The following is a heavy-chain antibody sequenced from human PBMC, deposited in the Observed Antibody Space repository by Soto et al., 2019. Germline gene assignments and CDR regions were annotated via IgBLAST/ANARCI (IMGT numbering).Heavy chain of an antibody. CDR1: GYSFTSYW. J-gene: IGHJ6*02. D-gene: IGHD3-3*01. CDR2: IDPSDSYT. V-gene: IGHV5-10-1*01. CDR3: ARNYFDFWSGYPPTDV. Sequence: GESLKISCKGSGYSFTSYWISWVRQMPGKGLEWMGRIDPSDSYTNYSPSFQGHVTISADKSISTAYLQWSSLKASDTAMYYCARNYFDFWSGYPPTDVWGQGTTVTVSS.